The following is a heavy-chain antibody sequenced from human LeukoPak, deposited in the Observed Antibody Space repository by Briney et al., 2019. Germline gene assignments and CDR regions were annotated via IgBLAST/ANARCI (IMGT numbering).Heavy chain of an antibody. V-gene: IGHV4-30-2*01. CDR3: ARDFEDSGSSRAFDP. J-gene: IGHJ5*02. Sequence: PSETLSLTCAVSGGSVSSGGYYWSWIRQPPGKGLEWIGYIYHSGSTYYNPSLKSRVTISVDRSKNQFSLKLSSVTAADTAVYYCARDFEDSGSSRAFDPWGQGTLVTVSS. CDR2: IYHSGST. CDR1: GGSVSSGGYY. D-gene: IGHD1-26*01.